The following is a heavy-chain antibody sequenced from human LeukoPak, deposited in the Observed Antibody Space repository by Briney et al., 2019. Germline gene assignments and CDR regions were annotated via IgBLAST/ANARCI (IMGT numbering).Heavy chain of an antibody. V-gene: IGHV4-30-4*01. CDR1: GGSLSSGDYY. D-gene: IGHD5-24*01. Sequence: PSQTLSLTCTVSGGSLSSGDYYWSWPRQPPGRGMEWVGYIYNSGSTYYNPSLNTRVTISVDTSKNQFSLKLSSVTAADTAVYYCAREPLDGYNLIHWGQGTLVTVSS. J-gene: IGHJ4*02. CDR3: AREPLDGYNLIH. CDR2: IYNSGST.